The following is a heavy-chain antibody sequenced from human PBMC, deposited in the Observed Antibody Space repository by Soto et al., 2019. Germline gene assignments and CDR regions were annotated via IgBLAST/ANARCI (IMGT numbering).Heavy chain of an antibody. CDR2: ISHRGSS. D-gene: IGHD2-15*01. Sequence: QVQLQESGPGLVKPSQTLSLTCTVSGGSISSGDYSWSWIRQPPGKGLEWIGYISHRGSSYYSPSLKSRVTISLGTSKNQFSLNLSSVTAADTAVYYCARVSWSTSPKFDYWGQGTLVTVSS. V-gene: IGHV4-30-4*01. CDR1: GGSISSGDYS. J-gene: IGHJ4*02. CDR3: ARVSWSTSPKFDY.